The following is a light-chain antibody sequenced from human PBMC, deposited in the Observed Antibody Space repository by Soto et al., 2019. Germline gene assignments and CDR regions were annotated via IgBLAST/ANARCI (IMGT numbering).Light chain of an antibody. J-gene: IGLJ1*01. CDR3: GADHGSGSNFVYV. Sequence: QAVVTQPPSASASLGASVTLTCTLSSGYTDYKVDWSQQRPGKGPRFVMRVGTGGFVGSKGVGIPDRFSVLGSGLNRYLTIKNIQEEDESDYHCGADHGSGSNFVYVFGTGTKLTVL. CDR2: VGTGGFVG. CDR1: SGYTDYK. V-gene: IGLV9-49*01.